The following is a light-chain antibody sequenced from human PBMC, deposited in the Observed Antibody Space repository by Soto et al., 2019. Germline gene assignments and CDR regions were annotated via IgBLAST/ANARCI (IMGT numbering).Light chain of an antibody. V-gene: IGKV3D-20*02. CDR1: QSVSSSY. Sequence: EIVLTQSPATLSLSPGERATLSCGASQSVSSSYLAWYQQKPGQAPRLLIYDTSIRATGIPARFSGSGSGTDFTLTISSLEPEDFAVYYCQQRNSWPPTFTFGQGTRLEI. CDR2: DTS. J-gene: IGKJ5*01. CDR3: QQRNSWPPTFT.